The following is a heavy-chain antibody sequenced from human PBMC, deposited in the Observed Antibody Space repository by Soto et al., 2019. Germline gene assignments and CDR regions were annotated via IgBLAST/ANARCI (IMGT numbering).Heavy chain of an antibody. D-gene: IGHD6-13*01. CDR1: GFTFSNYW. Sequence: EVQLVESGGALVRPGGSLRLSCAASGFTFSNYWMTWVRQAPGKGLDWVASIGPDGSAKYYVDSVKGRFTTSRDNTKNSVFLQMNSLRAEDTAVYYCARDPGVAADGSVGSSDVWGQGTMVIVSA. CDR2: IGPDGSAK. V-gene: IGHV3-7*01. CDR3: ARDPGVAADGSVGSSDV. J-gene: IGHJ3*01.